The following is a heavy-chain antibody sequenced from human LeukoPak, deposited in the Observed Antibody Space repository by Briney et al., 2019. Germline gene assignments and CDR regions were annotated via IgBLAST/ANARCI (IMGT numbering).Heavy chain of an antibody. CDR1: GGSISSGGYY. J-gene: IGHJ4*02. CDR2: IYYSGST. Sequence: PSETLSLTCTVSGGSISSGGYYWSWIRQHPGKGLEWIGYIYYSGSTYYNPSLKSRVTISVDTSKNQFSLKLSSVTAADTAVYYCARSTAMAHLYFDYWGQGTLVTVSP. D-gene: IGHD5-18*01. CDR3: ARSTAMAHLYFDY. V-gene: IGHV4-31*03.